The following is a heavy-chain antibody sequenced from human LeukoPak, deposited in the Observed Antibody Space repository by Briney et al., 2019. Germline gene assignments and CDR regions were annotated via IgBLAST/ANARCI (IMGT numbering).Heavy chain of an antibody. CDR1: NASFGPYY. CDR3: ARDQRDFGVASYNWFDP. J-gene: IGHJ5*02. V-gene: IGHV4-34*01. D-gene: IGHD3-3*01. CDR2: VNYRGDG. Sequence: SETLSLTCDVYNASFGPYYWSWLRQSPGKGLEYIGQVNYRGDGNYNPSLNSRASISIDTSKKQFSLRLTSVTAADTAVYYCARDQRDFGVASYNWFDPWGQGTLVTVSS.